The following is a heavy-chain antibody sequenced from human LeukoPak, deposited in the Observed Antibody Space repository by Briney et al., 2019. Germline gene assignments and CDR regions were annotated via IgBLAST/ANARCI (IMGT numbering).Heavy chain of an antibody. CDR2: INHSGST. CDR3: ARAYGSGSSYYYHYMDV. Sequence: PSETLSLTCTVSGGSISSYYWSWIRQPPGKGLEWIGEINHSGSTNYNPSLKSRVTISVDTSKNQFSLKLSSVTAADTAVYYCARAYGSGSSYYYHYMDVWGKGTTVTASS. D-gene: IGHD3-10*01. V-gene: IGHV4-34*01. J-gene: IGHJ6*03. CDR1: GGSISSYY.